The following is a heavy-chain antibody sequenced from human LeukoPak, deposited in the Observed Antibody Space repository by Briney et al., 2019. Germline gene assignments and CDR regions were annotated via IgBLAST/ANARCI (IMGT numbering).Heavy chain of an antibody. V-gene: IGHV4-59*01. CDR2: IYYSGST. CDR1: GGSISSYY. D-gene: IGHD1-26*01. J-gene: IGHJ3*02. Sequence: SETLSFTCTVSGGSISSYYWSWIRQPPGKGLEWIGYIYYSGSTNYNPSLKSRVTISVDTSKNQFSLKLSSVTAADTAVYYCATLLRGDAFDIWGQGTMVTVSS. CDR3: ATLLRGDAFDI.